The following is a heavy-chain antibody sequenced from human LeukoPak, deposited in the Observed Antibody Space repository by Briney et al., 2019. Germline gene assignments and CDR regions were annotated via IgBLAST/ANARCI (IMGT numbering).Heavy chain of an antibody. CDR3: ARDPRSGWYWDHAFDI. Sequence: ASVKVSCKASGYTFTSYGISCVRQAPVQGLEWMGWISAYNGNTNYAQKLQGRVTMTTDTSTSTAYMELRSLRSDDTAVYYCARDPRSGWYWDHAFDIWGQGTMVTVSS. V-gene: IGHV1-18*01. D-gene: IGHD6-19*01. CDR1: GYTFTSYG. CDR2: ISAYNGNT. J-gene: IGHJ3*02.